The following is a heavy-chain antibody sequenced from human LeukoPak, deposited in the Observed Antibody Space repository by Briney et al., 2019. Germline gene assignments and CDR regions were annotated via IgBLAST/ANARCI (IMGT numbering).Heavy chain of an antibody. J-gene: IGHJ6*03. CDR1: GFTFSSYE. CDR2: ISGSGGST. V-gene: IGHV3-48*03. CDR3: ARPSSRGYYYMDV. D-gene: IGHD2-2*01. Sequence: GGSLRLSCAASGFTFSSYEMNWVRQAPGKGLEWVSAISGSGGSTYYADSVKGRFTISRDNAKNSLYLQMNSLRAEDTAVYYCARPSSRGYYYMDVWGKGTTVTISS.